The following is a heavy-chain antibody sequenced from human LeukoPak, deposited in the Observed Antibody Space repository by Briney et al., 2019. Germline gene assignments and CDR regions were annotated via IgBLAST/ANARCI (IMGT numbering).Heavy chain of an antibody. Sequence: GRSLRLSCAASGFTFSSYGMHWVRQAPGKGLEWVAVIWYDGSNKYYTDSVKGRFTISRDNSKNTLYLQMNSLRAEDTAVYYCARESPAGQLLITGYFDYWGQGTLVTVSS. CDR1: GFTFSSYG. D-gene: IGHD2-2*01. CDR3: ARESPAGQLLITGYFDY. V-gene: IGHV3-33*01. J-gene: IGHJ4*02. CDR2: IWYDGSNK.